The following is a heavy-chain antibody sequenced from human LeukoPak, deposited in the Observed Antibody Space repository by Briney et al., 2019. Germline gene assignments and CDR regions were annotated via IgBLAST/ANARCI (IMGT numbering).Heavy chain of an antibody. D-gene: IGHD3-3*01. CDR3: ARGDYDFWSGYYVFDY. CDR2: ISRSGSTK. J-gene: IGHJ4*02. V-gene: IGHV3-11*01. Sequence: PGGSLRLSCAASGFTFSDYNMRWIRQAPGKGLEWVSSISRSGSTKYYADSVKGRFTISRDNAKNSLFLQMNSLRAEDTAVYYCARGDYDFWSGYYVFDYWGQGTLVTVSS. CDR1: GFTFSDYN.